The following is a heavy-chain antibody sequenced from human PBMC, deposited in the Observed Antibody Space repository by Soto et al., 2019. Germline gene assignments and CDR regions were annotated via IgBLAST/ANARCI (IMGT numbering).Heavy chain of an antibody. Sequence: SETLSLTCTVSGGSISSGGYYWSWIRQHPGKGLEWIGYIFYSGSTYYNPSLKSRVTISVDTSKNQFSLKLSSVTAADTAVYYCTTTPYDGTPPAFDYWGQGTLVTVSS. V-gene: IGHV4-31*03. J-gene: IGHJ4*02. CDR1: GGSISSGGYY. CDR3: TTTPYDGTPPAFDY. D-gene: IGHD5-12*01. CDR2: IFYSGST.